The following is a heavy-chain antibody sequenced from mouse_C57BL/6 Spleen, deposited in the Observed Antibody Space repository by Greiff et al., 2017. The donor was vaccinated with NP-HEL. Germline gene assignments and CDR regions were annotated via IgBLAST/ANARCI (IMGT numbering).Heavy chain of an antibody. CDR3: AREITTVVDYFDY. CDR2: IHPNSGST. CDR1: GYTFTSYW. V-gene: IGHV1-64*01. D-gene: IGHD1-1*01. Sequence: QVQLKQPGAELVKPGASVKLSCKASGYTFTSYWMHWVKQRPGQGLEWIGMIHPNSGSTNYNEKFKSKATLTVDKSSSTAYMQLSSLTSEDSAVYYCAREITTVVDYFDYWGQGTTLTVSS. J-gene: IGHJ2*01.